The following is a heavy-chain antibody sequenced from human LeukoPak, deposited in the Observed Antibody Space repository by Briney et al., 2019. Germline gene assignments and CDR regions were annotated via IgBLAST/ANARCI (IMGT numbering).Heavy chain of an antibody. CDR1: GGSISTYY. J-gene: IGHJ3*02. CDR3: ARGRYYDSGGYYLNDAFDI. D-gene: IGHD3-22*01. CDR2: SYYSGST. V-gene: IGHV4-59*01. Sequence: KPSETLSLTCTVSGGSISTYYWSWIRQPPGKGLEWIGYSYYSGSTNYNPSLKSRGTISVDTSKNQFSLKLSSEAPADTAVYYCARGRYYDSGGYYLNDAFDIWGQGTMVTVSS.